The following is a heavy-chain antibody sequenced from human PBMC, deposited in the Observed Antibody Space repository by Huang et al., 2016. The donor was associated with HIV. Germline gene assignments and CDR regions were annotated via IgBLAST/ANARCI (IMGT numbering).Heavy chain of an antibody. D-gene: IGHD3-10*01. CDR1: GGSVSSTNYY. CDR2: IYYTGST. J-gene: IGHJ5*02. CDR3: ARPPGSGILGGWFDP. V-gene: IGHV4-39*01. Sequence: QLQLQESGPGLVKPSETLSLTCTVSGGSVSSTNYYWGWIRQPPGKGLEWIGPIYYTGSTYYNPSLKGRVTISVDTSKNQFYLKVTSVTAADTALDYCARPPGSGILGGWFDPWGQGALVTVSS.